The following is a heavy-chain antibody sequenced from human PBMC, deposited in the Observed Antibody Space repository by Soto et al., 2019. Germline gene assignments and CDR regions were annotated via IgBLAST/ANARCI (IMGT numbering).Heavy chain of an antibody. CDR2: ISYDGSNK. CDR1: GFTFSNYG. V-gene: IGHV3-30-3*01. CDR3: ARGREYLGGDFDY. J-gene: IGHJ4*02. D-gene: IGHD3-16*01. Sequence: QVQLVESGGGVVQPGRSLRLSCTASGFTFSNYGMHWVRQAPGKGLKWVAVISYDGSNKYYADSVKGRFTISRDNSKNALYLKMNSLRAGDTAVYYCARGREYLGGDFDYWCQGSLGTVSS.